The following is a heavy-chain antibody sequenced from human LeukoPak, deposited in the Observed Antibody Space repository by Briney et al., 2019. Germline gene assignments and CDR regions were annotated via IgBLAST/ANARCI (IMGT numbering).Heavy chain of an antibody. Sequence: GVSLRLSCAASGFTFSSYAMSWLRQAPGKGLEWGSAISGSGGSTYYADSVKGRFTISRDNSKNTLYLQMFSLRPEDTAVYFCAKDLILWGQGTVVTASS. CDR2: ISGSGGST. CDR1: GFTFSSYA. CDR3: AKDLIL. J-gene: IGHJ3*01. V-gene: IGHV3-23*01.